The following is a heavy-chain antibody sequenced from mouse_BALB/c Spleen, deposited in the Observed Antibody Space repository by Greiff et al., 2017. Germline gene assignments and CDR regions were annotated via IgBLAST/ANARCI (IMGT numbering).Heavy chain of an antibody. V-gene: IGHV1S56*01. CDR2: IYPGNVNT. CDR1: GYTFTSYY. CDR3: ARSGYGTPFAY. Sequence: VKLQQSGPELVKPGASVRISCKASGYTFTSYYIHWVKQRPGQGLEWIGWIYPGNVNTKYNEKFKGKATLTADKSSSTAYMQLSSLTSEDSAVYFCARSGYGTPFAYWGQGTLVTVSA. J-gene: IGHJ3*01. D-gene: IGHD3-1*01.